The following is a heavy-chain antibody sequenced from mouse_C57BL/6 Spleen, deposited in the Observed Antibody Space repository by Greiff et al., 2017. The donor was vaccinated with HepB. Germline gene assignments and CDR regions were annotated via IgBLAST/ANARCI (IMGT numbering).Heavy chain of an antibody. CDR1: GYSFTGYY. Sequence: EVQLQESGPELVKPGASVKISCKASGYSFTGYYMNWVKQSPEKSLEWIGEINPSTGGTTYNQKFKAKATLTVDKSSSTAYMQLKSLTSEDSAVYYCARSTMVTTEVYYAMDYWGQGTSVTVSS. D-gene: IGHD2-2*01. J-gene: IGHJ4*01. CDR2: INPSTGGT. CDR3: ARSTMVTTEVYYAMDY. V-gene: IGHV1-42*01.